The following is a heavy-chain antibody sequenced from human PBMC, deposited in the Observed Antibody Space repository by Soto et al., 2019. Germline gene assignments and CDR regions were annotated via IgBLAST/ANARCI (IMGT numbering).Heavy chain of an antibody. V-gene: IGHV1-18*01. CDR2: TSGNNGNT. J-gene: IGHJ4*02. CDR3: VSDERAYCSGDNCDHDFDY. CDR1: GYTFTTYG. D-gene: IGHD2-15*01. Sequence: QVQLVQSGVEVKKPGASVKVSCKTSGYTFTTYGVSWVRQAPGLGLEWMGWTSGNNGNTNSAPKFHGRVSMTTDTSTSTAYVELRSLTSDDTAVYYCVSDERAYCSGDNCDHDFDYWGQGTLVIVSS.